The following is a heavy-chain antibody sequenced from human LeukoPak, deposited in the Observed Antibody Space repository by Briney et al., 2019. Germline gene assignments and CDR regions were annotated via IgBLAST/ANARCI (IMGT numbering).Heavy chain of an antibody. D-gene: IGHD3-22*01. CDR1: GGSFSGYY. CDR3: ARGRYYYDSSGYWYYFDY. Sequence: PSETLSLTCAVYGGSFSGYYWSWIRQPPGKGLEWIGEINHSGSTNYNPSLKSRVTISVDTSKNQFSLKLSSVTAADTAAYYCARGRYYYDSSGYWYYFDYWGQGTLVTVSS. V-gene: IGHV4-34*01. CDR2: INHSGST. J-gene: IGHJ4*02.